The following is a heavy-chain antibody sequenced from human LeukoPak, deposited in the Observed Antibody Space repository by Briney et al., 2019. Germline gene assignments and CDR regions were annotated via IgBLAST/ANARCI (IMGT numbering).Heavy chain of an antibody. CDR1: GGSISSGDYY. Sequence: PSETLSHTCTVSGGSISSGDYYWSWIRQPPGKGLEWIGYIYYSGSTYYNPSLKSRVSISVDTSKNQFSLMLSSVTAADTAVYYCARAYDSGGFPLFDYWGQGALVTVSS. J-gene: IGHJ4*02. CDR3: ARAYDSGGFPLFDY. CDR2: IYYSGST. D-gene: IGHD3-22*01. V-gene: IGHV4-30-4*01.